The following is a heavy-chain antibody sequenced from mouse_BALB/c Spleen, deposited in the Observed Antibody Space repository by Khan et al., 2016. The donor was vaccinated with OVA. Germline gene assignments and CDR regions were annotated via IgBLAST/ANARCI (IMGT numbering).Heavy chain of an antibody. CDR1: GYTFTSYW. CDR2: IYHGDGDT. CDR3: ARGGITTGYFDV. Sequence: VQLQESGAELARPGTSVKLSCKASGYTFTSYWMQWVKQRPGQGLEWIGSIYHGDGDTRYAQKFKDKATLTADKSSSTAYMQLNSLASEDSAVYDWARGGITTGYFDVWGEGTTLTVSS. J-gene: IGHJ2*01. V-gene: IGHV1-87*01. D-gene: IGHD1-1*01.